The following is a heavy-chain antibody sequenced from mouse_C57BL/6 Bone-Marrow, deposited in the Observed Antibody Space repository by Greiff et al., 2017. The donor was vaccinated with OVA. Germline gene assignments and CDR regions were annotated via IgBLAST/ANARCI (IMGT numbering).Heavy chain of an antibody. Sequence: VQLVESGAELARPGASVKLSCKASGYTFTSYGISWVKQRTGQGLEWIGEIYPRSGNTYYNEKFKGKATLTAYKSSSTAYMELRSLTSEDSAVYFWAREGEPYLGYAMDDWGQGTSVTVSS. V-gene: IGHV1-81*01. CDR2: IYPRSGNT. J-gene: IGHJ4*01. CDR3: AREGEPYLGYAMDD. CDR1: GYTFTSYG. D-gene: IGHD2-10*01.